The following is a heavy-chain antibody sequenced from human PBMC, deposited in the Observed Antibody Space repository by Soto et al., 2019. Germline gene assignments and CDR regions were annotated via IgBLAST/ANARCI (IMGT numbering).Heavy chain of an antibody. J-gene: IGHJ5*02. Sequence: GASVKVSCKASGYTFTSYGISCVRQAPGQVLEWMGWISAYNGNTNYAQKLQGRVTMTTDTSTSTAYMELRSLRSDDTAVYYCARDHVAYCGGDCYSFDPWGQGTLVTVSS. CDR1: GYTFTSYG. CDR3: ARDHVAYCGGDCYSFDP. V-gene: IGHV1-18*04. D-gene: IGHD2-21*02. CDR2: ISAYNGNT.